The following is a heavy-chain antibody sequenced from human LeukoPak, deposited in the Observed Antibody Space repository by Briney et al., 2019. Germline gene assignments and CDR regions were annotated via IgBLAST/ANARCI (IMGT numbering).Heavy chain of an antibody. CDR2: IYYSGST. CDR3: ARQRDSSGYYGGNDY. D-gene: IGHD3-22*01. CDR1: GNSISTNNYY. Sequence: SETLSLTCTVSGNSISTNNYYWGWIRQPPGKGLEWIGSIYYSGSTYYNLSLKNRVTMSVDTSRNQFSLRLSSVTAADTSVYYCARQRDSSGYYGGNDYWGQGTLVTVSS. V-gene: IGHV4-39*01. J-gene: IGHJ4*02.